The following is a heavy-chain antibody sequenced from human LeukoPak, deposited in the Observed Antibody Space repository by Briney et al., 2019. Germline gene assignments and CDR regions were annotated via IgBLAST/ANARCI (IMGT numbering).Heavy chain of an antibody. J-gene: IGHJ4*02. CDR2: IRSKAYGGTT. CDR1: RFTFSSYW. Sequence: GGSLRLSCAASRFTFSSYWVSWVRQAPGKGLEWVGFIRSKAYGGTTEYAASVKGRFTISRDDSKSIAYLQMNSLKTEDTAVYYCTRAGQWLSHFDYWGQGTLVTVSS. D-gene: IGHD6-19*01. CDR3: TRAGQWLSHFDY. V-gene: IGHV3-49*04.